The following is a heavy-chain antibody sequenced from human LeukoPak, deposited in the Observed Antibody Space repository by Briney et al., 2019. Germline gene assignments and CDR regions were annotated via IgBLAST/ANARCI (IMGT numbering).Heavy chain of an antibody. J-gene: IGHJ4*02. CDR3: AKVRSGERVFDY. D-gene: IGHD1-26*01. Sequence: GGSLRLSCAASGFTFSSYSMNWVRQAPGKGLEWVSSISSSSSYIYYADSVKGRFTISRDNAKNSLYLQMNSLRAEDTAVYYCAKVRSGERVFDYWCQGTLVTVSS. V-gene: IGHV3-21*04. CDR2: ISSSSSYI. CDR1: GFTFSSYS.